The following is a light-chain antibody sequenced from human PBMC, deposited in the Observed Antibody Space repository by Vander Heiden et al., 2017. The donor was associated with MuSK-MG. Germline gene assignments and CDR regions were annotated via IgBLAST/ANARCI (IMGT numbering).Light chain of an antibody. Sequence: QSSLTQPASVSGSPGHAITISCTGTSSDVVGYNYVSWYQQHPCKAPKLMIYEVSNRPSGVSNRFSGSKSGNTASLTISGLQAEDEADYYCSSYTSSSTVVFGGGTKLTVL. J-gene: IGLJ2*01. CDR3: SSYTSSSTVV. CDR2: EVS. CDR1: SSDVVGYNY. V-gene: IGLV2-14*01.